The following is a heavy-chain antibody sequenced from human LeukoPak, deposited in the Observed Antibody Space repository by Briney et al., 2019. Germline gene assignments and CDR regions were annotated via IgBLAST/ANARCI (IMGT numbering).Heavy chain of an antibody. J-gene: IGHJ4*02. D-gene: IGHD4-17*01. CDR1: GCTFSNYA. CDR2: ISYDGSNK. V-gene: IGHV3-30*04. CDR3: AKHYCDYRRGGIGD. Sequence: GGTLTLTCAASGCTFSNYAMHWVRQAPGKGLEWVGVISYDGSNKYYADSVKGRFTISRDNSKNTLYLQLNSLRAEDTAVYYCAKHYCDYRRGGIGDWGQGTLVTVSS.